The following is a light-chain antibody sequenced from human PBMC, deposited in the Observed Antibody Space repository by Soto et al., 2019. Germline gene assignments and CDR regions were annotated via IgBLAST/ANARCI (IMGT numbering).Light chain of an antibody. CDR2: GAS. CDR1: QSVSSN. CDR3: QQYYNWPIT. J-gene: IGKJ5*01. Sequence: EFVLTQSPGTLSLSPGERAPLSCRASQSVSSNLAWYQQKPGQAPRLLIYGASTRATGIPARFSGSGSGTEFTLTISSLQSEDFAVYYCQQYYNWPITFGQGTRLEI. V-gene: IGKV3-15*01.